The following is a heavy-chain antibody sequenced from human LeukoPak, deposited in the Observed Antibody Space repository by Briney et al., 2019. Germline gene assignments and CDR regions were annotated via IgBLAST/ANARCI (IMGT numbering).Heavy chain of an antibody. D-gene: IGHD5-24*01. CDR1: GFTFSSYE. V-gene: IGHV3-48*03. J-gene: IGHJ4*02. Sequence: PGGSLRLSCAASGFTFSSYEMNWVRQAPGKGLDWVSYISSSGSTTYYADSVKGRFTISRDNAKNSLYLQMNSLRAEDTAVYYCARDGSKGYYFDYWGQGTLVTVSS. CDR2: ISSSGSTT. CDR3: ARDGSKGYYFDY.